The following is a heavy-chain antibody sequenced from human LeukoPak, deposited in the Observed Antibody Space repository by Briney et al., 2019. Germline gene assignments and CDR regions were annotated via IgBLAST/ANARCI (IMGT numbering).Heavy chain of an antibody. V-gene: IGHV3-23*01. J-gene: IGHJ4*02. CDR3: ARAMTSVSFFDY. D-gene: IGHD4-17*01. Sequence: GGSLRLSCAATGFTFSTYAMSWVRQAPGKGLEWVSAISVGGSTTYYADSVKGRSTISRDNSKNTLYLQMNSLRGEDTAVYYCARAMTSVSFFDYWGQGTLVTVSS. CDR1: GFTFSTYA. CDR2: ISVGGSTT.